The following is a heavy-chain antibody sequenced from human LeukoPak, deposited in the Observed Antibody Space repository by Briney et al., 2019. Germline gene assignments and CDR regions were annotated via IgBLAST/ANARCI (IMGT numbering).Heavy chain of an antibody. CDR3: ASQRLIAAAGTWRVWFDP. Sequence: SETLPLTCTVSGGSISGYYWSWIRQPPGKGLEWIGEINHSGSTNYNPSLKSRVTISVDTSKNQFSLKLSSVTAADTAVYYCASQRLIAAAGTWRVWFDPWGQGTLVTVSS. D-gene: IGHD6-13*01. CDR1: GGSISGYY. V-gene: IGHV4-34*01. CDR2: INHSGST. J-gene: IGHJ5*02.